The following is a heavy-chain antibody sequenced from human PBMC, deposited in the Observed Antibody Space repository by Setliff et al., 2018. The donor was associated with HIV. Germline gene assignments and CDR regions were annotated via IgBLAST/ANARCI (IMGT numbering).Heavy chain of an antibody. V-gene: IGHV4-59*12. CDR1: GGPITGYY. Sequence: SETLSLTCTVSGGPITGYYWSWIRQPPGKGLEWIGWIYYSGNTNYNPSLKSRVTMSVDTSKNQFSLRLSSVTAADTAVYYCARDQKGYSYGYFDSWGQGTLVTVSS. CDR2: IYYSGNT. D-gene: IGHD5-18*01. J-gene: IGHJ4*02. CDR3: ARDQKGYSYGYFDS.